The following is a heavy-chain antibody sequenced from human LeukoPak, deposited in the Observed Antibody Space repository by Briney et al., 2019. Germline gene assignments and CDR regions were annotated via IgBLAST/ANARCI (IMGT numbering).Heavy chain of an antibody. J-gene: IGHJ4*02. CDR2: ISYDGSNK. CDR1: GFTFSSYA. V-gene: IGHV3-30*14. CDR3: VKEGQDGPGFDY. D-gene: IGHD2-8*02. Sequence: GGSLRLSCAASGFTFSSYAMHWVRQAPGKGLEWVAVISYDGSNKYYADSVKGRFTISRDNSKNTLYLQMSSLRAEDTAVYYCVKEGQDGPGFDYWGQGTLVTVSS.